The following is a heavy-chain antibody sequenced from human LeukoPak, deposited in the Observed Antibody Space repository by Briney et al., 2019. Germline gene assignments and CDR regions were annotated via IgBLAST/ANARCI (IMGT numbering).Heavy chain of an antibody. D-gene: IGHD3-10*01. CDR2: IKSKTDGGTT. Sequence: GGSLRLSCAASGFTFSDAWMTWVRQAPGKGLEWVGRIKSKTDGGTTDYAAPVKGRFTISRDDSKNTLYLQMNSLKTEDTAVYYCLRDWYGSGSYWQIRESYFDYWGQGTLVTVSS. V-gene: IGHV3-15*01. CDR3: LRDWYGSGSYWQIRESYFDY. J-gene: IGHJ4*02. CDR1: GFTFSDAW.